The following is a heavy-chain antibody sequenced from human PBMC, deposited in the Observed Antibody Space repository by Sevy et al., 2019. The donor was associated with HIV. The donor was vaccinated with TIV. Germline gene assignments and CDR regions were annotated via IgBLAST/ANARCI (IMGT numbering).Heavy chain of an antibody. CDR1: GFAFYDYS. J-gene: IGHJ4*02. V-gene: IGHV3-23*01. CDR2: LSFGCGKI. CDR3: AREGCTRPHDY. Sequence: GGSLRLSCAASGFAFYDYSMSWIRQAPGKGLEWVATLSFGCGKINYTDSVKGRFTISRDNSKNSFYLQMDNLRVEDTALYYCAREGCTRPHDYWGQGTRVTVSS. D-gene: IGHD2-8*01.